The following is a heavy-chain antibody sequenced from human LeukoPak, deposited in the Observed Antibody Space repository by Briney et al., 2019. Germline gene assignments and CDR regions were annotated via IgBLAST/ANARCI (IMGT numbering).Heavy chain of an antibody. CDR1: KFTFSSYV. CDR3: AKLREWELPDLFDY. CDR2: ISGSGGSR. D-gene: IGHD1-26*01. Sequence: PGGSLRLSCGASKFTFSSYVMNWVRQAPGKGLEWVSGISGSGGSRFYTDSVKGRFTISRDNSKNTLYLQMNSLRAEDTAVYYCAKLREWELPDLFDYWGQGTLVTVSS. V-gene: IGHV3-23*01. J-gene: IGHJ4*02.